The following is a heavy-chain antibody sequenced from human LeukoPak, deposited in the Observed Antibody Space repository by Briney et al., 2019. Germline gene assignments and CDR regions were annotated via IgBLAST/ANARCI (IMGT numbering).Heavy chain of an antibody. D-gene: IGHD3-9*01. CDR2: FDPEDGET. Sequence: GASVKVSCKVSGHTLTELSMHWVRQAPGKGLEWMGGFDPEDGETIYAQKFQGRVTMTEDTSTDTAYMELSSLRSEDTAVYYCATDSKYNILTGYYLASGFDPWGQGTLVTVSS. CDR3: ATDSKYNILTGYYLASGFDP. CDR1: GHTLTELS. J-gene: IGHJ5*02. V-gene: IGHV1-24*01.